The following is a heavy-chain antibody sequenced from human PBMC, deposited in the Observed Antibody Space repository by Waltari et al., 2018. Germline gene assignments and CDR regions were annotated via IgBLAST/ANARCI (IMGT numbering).Heavy chain of an antibody. Sequence: EVQLAESGGGLVQPGGSLRLSCAASGLILSSYWMTWVRKAPGKGLEWEANIKEDESGIYYGDSVRGRFTVSRDNAKNSLFLQMTSLRVEDTAVYYCATGSVTHTYWGQGTLVSVSA. CDR2: IKEDESGI. J-gene: IGHJ4*02. CDR3: ATGSVTHTY. D-gene: IGHD2-21*02. V-gene: IGHV3-7*01. CDR1: GLILSSYW.